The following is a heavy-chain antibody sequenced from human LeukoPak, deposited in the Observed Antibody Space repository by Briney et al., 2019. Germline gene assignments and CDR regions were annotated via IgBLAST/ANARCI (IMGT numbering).Heavy chain of an antibody. CDR3: ARSQLLYQVDY. D-gene: IGHD2-2*02. Sequence: SETLSLTCTVSGGSISSSSHYWGWIRRPPGKGLEWIGSIYYSGSTYYNPSLNSRVTISVDTSKNQFSLKVNSVTAADTAVYYCARSQLLYQVDYWGQGTLVTVSS. CDR1: GGSISSSSHY. V-gene: IGHV4-39*01. J-gene: IGHJ4*02. CDR2: IYYSGST.